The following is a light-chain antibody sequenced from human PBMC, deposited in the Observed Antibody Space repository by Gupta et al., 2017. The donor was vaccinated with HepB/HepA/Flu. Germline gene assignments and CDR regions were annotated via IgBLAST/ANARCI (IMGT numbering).Light chain of an antibody. CDR2: AAS. J-gene: IGKJ1*01. Sequence: AIRMTQSPSSFSASTGDRVTITCRASQGLSSYLAWYQQKPGKAPKLLIYAASTLQSGVPSRFSGSGSGTDFTLTISCLQSEDFATYYCQQDDSYPRTFGQGTKVEIK. CDR1: QGLSSY. V-gene: IGKV1-8*01. CDR3: QQDDSYPRT.